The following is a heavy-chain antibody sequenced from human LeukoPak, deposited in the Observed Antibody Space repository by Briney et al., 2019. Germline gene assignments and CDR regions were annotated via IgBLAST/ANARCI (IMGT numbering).Heavy chain of an antibody. V-gene: IGHV1-2*02. J-gene: IGHJ4*02. D-gene: IGHD2-15*01. Sequence: GASVKVSCKASGYTFTGYYMHWVRQAPGQGPEWMGWINPISGGTKYAQKFQGRVTMTRDTSSSTAYTELSRLRSDDTAVYYCARAECSSGSCSNDYWGQGTLVTVSS. CDR2: INPISGGT. CDR3: ARAECSSGSCSNDY. CDR1: GYTFTGYY.